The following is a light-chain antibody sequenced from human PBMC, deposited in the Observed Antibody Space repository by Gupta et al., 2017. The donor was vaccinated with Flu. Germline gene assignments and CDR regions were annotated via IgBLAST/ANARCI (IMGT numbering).Light chain of an antibody. CDR1: QDVSMY. V-gene: IGKV1-33*01. Sequence: DIQMTQSPSSLSASVGDRVTITCQTSQDVSMYLNWYQQKPGKAPKLLIYDASNWETGVPSRFSGSGYGKDFTFTISSRQQEDIATYYCQQYEVLPPWTFGQGTKVEIK. J-gene: IGKJ1*01. CDR3: QQYEVLPPWT. CDR2: DAS.